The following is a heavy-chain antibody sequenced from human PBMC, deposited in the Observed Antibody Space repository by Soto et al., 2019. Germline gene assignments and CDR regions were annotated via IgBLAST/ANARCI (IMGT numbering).Heavy chain of an antibody. CDR1: GYTFTSYG. CDR2: ISAYNGNT. CDR3: ASVGAYDFWSGWSVSGYYYGMDV. V-gene: IGHV1-18*01. Sequence: QVQLVQSGAEVKKPGASVKVSCKASGYTFTSYGISWVRQAPGQGLEWMGWISAYNGNTNYAQKLQGRVTMTTDTSTSTAYVELRSLRSDDTAVHYCASVGAYDFWSGWSVSGYYYGMDVWGQGTTVTVSS. D-gene: IGHD3-3*01. J-gene: IGHJ6*02.